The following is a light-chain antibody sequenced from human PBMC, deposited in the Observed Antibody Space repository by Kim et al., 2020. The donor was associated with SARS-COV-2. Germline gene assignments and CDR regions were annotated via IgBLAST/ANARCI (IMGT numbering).Light chain of an antibody. CDR2: RVS. J-gene: IGKJ1*01. CDR3: QQYGSYWT. Sequence: LSAYGGDTVTITCRASQRSSDYLAWYQQKPGEAPKLLIYRVSNLENGVPSRFSGSGSETEFTLTISSLQPEDFATYYCQQYGSYWTFGPGTKV. CDR1: QRSSDY. V-gene: IGKV1-5*03.